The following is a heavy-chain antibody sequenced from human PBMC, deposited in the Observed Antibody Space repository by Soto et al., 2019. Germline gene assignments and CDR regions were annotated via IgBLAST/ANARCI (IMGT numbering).Heavy chain of an antibody. CDR1: GGTFSSNT. D-gene: IGHD3-22*01. CDR2: IIPMFGTA. Sequence: QVQLVQSGAEVKKPGSSVKVSCKASGGTFSSNTISWVRQAPGQGLEWMGGIIPMFGTANYAQKFQGRVTITAEESPSKAYVELRSLGSVDTGVYYCARGLGYYRRDYYHADWGQGTLITVSS. CDR3: ARGLGYYRRDYYHAD. V-gene: IGHV1-69*01. J-gene: IGHJ4*02.